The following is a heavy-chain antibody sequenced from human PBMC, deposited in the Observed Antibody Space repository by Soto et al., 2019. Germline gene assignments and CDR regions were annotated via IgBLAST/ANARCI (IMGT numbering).Heavy chain of an antibody. CDR1: GGTFSSYA. V-gene: IGHV1-69*13. D-gene: IGHD2-2*02. CDR3: ARDPRYCSSTSCYIYYYYGMDV. CDR2: IIPIFGTA. Sequence: SVKVSCKASGGTFSSYAISWVRQAPGQGLEWMGGIIPIFGTANYAQKFQGRVTITADESTSTAYMELSSLRSEDTAVYYCARDPRYCSSTSCYIYYYYGMDVWGQGTTVTVSS. J-gene: IGHJ6*02.